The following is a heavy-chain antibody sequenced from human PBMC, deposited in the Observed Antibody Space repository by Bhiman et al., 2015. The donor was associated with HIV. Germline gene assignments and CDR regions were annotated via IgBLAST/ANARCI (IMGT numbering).Heavy chain of an antibody. J-gene: IGHJ4*03. V-gene: IGHV3-21*01. CDR3: ARDNRYYYDSSGYQYYFVL. Sequence: EVQLVESGGGLVKPGGSLRLSCAASGFTFSSYSMNWVRQAPGKGLEWVSSISGSSSYIYYADSVKGRFTISRDNAKNSLYLQMNSLRAEDTAVYYCARDNRYYYDSSGYQYYFVLLGPRERLVTVSS. D-gene: IGHD3-22*01. CDR1: GFTFSSYS. CDR2: ISGSSSYI.